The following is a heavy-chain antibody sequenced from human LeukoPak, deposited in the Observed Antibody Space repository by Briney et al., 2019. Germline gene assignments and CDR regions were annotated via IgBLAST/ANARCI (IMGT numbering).Heavy chain of an antibody. D-gene: IGHD3-22*01. CDR3: AREEGTYYYDSSGYYNWFDP. J-gene: IGHJ5*02. CDR1: GYTFTSYG. Sequence: GASVKVSCKASGYTFTSYGISWVRQAPGQGLEWMGWISAYNGNTNYAQKLQGRVTMTTDTSTSTAYMELRSLRSDDTAVYYCAREEGTYYYDSSGYYNWFDPWGQGTLVTVSS. CDR2: ISAYNGNT. V-gene: IGHV1-18*01.